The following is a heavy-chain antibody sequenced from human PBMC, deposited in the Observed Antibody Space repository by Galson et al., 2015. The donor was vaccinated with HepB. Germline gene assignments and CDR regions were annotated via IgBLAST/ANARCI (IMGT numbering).Heavy chain of an antibody. CDR2: ISSSSTTI. D-gene: IGHD6-19*01. CDR1: TFIFSTYS. CDR3: ARVRGARAVAGDYYYYYGMDV. J-gene: IGHJ6*02. V-gene: IGHV3-48*04. Sequence: SLRLSCAASTFIFSTYSMNWVRQAPGKGLEWVSYISSSSTTIYYADSVKGRFTISRDNAKNSLYLQMNSLRAGDTAVYYCARVRGARAVAGDYYYYYGMDVWGQGTTVTVSS.